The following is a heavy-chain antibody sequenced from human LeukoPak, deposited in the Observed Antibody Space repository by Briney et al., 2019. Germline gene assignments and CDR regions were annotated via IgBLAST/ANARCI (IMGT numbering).Heavy chain of an antibody. CDR3: ARDPVDTAMVPINFDY. D-gene: IGHD5-18*01. Sequence: ASVKVSCKASGYTFTTYYMHWVRQAPGQGLEWLGIINPSGGGTSYAQKFEGRVTLTTDTSSSTFYMELSSLRSEDTAVYYCARDPVDTAMVPINFDYWGQGTLVTVSS. V-gene: IGHV1-46*01. J-gene: IGHJ4*02. CDR2: INPSGGGT. CDR1: GYTFTTYY.